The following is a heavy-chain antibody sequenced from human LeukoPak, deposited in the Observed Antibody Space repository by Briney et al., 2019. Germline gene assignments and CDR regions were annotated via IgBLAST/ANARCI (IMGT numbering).Heavy chain of an antibody. CDR1: GGSISSGGYY. V-gene: IGHV4-31*03. J-gene: IGHJ3*02. CDR3: ARVLPHRHLRYGYYGRRGYAFDI. Sequence: SETLSLTCTVSGGSISSGGYYWSRMRQHPGKGLEWIGYIYYSGSTYYNPSLKSRVIISVDTSKNQFSLKLSSVTAADTAVYYCARVLPHRHLRYGYYGRRGYAFDIWGQGTMVTVSS. D-gene: IGHD4-17*01. CDR2: IYYSGST.